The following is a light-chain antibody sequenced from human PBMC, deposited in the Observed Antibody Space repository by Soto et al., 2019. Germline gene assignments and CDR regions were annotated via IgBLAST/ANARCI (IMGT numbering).Light chain of an antibody. Sequence: DIQMTQSPSSLSASVGDRVTITCRASQSISSYLNWYQQKPGKAPKLLIYAASSLQSGVPSRFSGSGSGTDFTLPISSLQPEDFATKYCQQSNSTPLTFGGGTKVEIK. J-gene: IGKJ4*01. CDR2: AAS. CDR1: QSISSY. CDR3: QQSNSTPLT. V-gene: IGKV1-39*01.